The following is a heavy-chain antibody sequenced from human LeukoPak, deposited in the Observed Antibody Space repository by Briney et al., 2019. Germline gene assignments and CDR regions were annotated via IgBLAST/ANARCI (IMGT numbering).Heavy chain of an antibody. J-gene: IGHJ3*01. D-gene: IGHD3-22*01. CDR1: GFTFSNYE. CDR3: ARSHYETSGYFDQDAFDV. Sequence: GGSLRLSCAASGFTFSNYEMNWVRQAPGKGLEWVSYISSSGSIYYADSVKGRFTISRDNAKNSLYLQMNSLRAEDTAVYYCARSHYETSGYFDQDAFDVWGQGTMVTVSS. CDR2: ISSSGSI. V-gene: IGHV3-48*03.